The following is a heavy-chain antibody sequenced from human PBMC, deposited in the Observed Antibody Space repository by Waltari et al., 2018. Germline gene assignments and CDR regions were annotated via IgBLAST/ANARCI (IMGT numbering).Heavy chain of an antibody. D-gene: IGHD3-3*01. CDR3: ARGGYDFWSGYYELDY. CDR1: GGSIRSYS. V-gene: IGHV4-59*01. J-gene: IGHJ4*02. CDR2: IYYSGST. Sequence: QVQLQESGPGLVKPSETLSLTCTVSGGSIRSYSWIWIRQPPGKGLEWIGYIYYSGSTNYNPSLKSRVTISVDTSKNQFSLKLSSVTAADTAVYYCARGGYDFWSGYYELDYWGQGTLVTVSS.